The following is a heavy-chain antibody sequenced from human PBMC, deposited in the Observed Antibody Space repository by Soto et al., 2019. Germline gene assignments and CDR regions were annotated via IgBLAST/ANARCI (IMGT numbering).Heavy chain of an antibody. CDR3: AREGSGDAYSAGGAMDC. CDR1: GFSFSRYV. J-gene: IGHJ4*02. Sequence: GGSLRLSCETSGFSFSRYVLHWVRQAPGKGLEWVAVLSYYERDKYYADSVKGRFTISRDNSKNTLYLQMNSLRTEDTAVYYCAREGSGDAYSAGGAMDCWAQGTLVTVS. D-gene: IGHD4-4*01. CDR2: LSYYERDK. V-gene: IGHV3-30*04.